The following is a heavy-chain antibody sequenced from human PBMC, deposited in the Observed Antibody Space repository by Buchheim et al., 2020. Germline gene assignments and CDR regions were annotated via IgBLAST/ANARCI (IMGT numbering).Heavy chain of an antibody. CDR1: GFTFSSYA. Sequence: EVQLLESGGGLVQPGGSLRLSCAASGFTFSSYAMSWVRQAPGKGLEWVSAISGSGGSTYYADSVQGRFTISRDNSKNTLYLQMNSLRAEDTAVYYCAKDTVGYDFWSGFPHFDYWGQGTL. CDR2: ISGSGGST. J-gene: IGHJ4*02. D-gene: IGHD3-3*01. V-gene: IGHV3-23*01. CDR3: AKDTVGYDFWSGFPHFDY.